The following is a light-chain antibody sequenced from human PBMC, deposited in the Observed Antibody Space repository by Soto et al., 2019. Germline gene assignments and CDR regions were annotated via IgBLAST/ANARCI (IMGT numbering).Light chain of an antibody. CDR2: AAS. CDR1: QSISSY. CDR3: QQSYSTPLT. J-gene: IGKJ4*01. V-gene: IGKV1-39*01. Sequence: DIQITQSPSSLSASVGDRVTITCRASQSISSYLNWYQQKPGKAPKPLIYAASSLQSGVPSRFSGSGSGTDFTLTISSLQPEDFATYYCQQSYSTPLTFGGGTKVEIK.